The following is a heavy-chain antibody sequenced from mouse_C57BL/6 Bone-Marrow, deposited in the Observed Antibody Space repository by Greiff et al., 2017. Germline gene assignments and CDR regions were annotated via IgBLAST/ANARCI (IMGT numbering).Heavy chain of an antibody. CDR2: INPNNGGT. V-gene: IGHV1-22*01. J-gene: IGHJ4*01. CDR3: ARKTTVVARDAMDY. Sequence: VQLQQSGPELVKPGASVKMSCKASGYTFTDYNMHWVKQSHGKSLAWIGYINPNNGGTSYNQKFKGKATLTVNKSSSTAYMELRSLTSEDSAVYYCARKTTVVARDAMDYWGQGTSVTVSS. CDR1: GYTFTDYN. D-gene: IGHD1-1*01.